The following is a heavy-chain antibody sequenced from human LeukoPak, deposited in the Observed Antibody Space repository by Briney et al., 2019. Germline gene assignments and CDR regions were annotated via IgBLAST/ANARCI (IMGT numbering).Heavy chain of an antibody. D-gene: IGHD5-24*01. V-gene: IGHV3-23*01. CDR1: GFTFSSYA. CDR2: ISGSGGST. Sequence: GGSLRLSCAASGFTFSSYAMSWVRQAPGKGLEWVSAISGSGGSTYYVDSVKGRFTISRDNSKNTLYLQMNSLRAEDTAVYYCARGRDGYNYKAFDIWGQGTMVTVSS. CDR3: ARGRDGYNYKAFDI. J-gene: IGHJ3*02.